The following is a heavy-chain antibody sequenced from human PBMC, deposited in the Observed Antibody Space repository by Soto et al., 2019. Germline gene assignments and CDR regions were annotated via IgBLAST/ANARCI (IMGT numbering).Heavy chain of an antibody. CDR3: ARVSAGYNRYFDY. V-gene: IGHV4-31*03. J-gene: IGHJ4*02. D-gene: IGHD3-9*01. CDR2: IYYSGST. Sequence: TSETLSLTCTVSGGSISSGGYYWSWIRQHPGKGLEWIGYIYYSGSTYYNPSLKSRVTISVDTSKNQFSLKLSSVTAADTAVYYCARVSAGYNRYFDYWGQGTLVTVSS. CDR1: GGSISSGGYY.